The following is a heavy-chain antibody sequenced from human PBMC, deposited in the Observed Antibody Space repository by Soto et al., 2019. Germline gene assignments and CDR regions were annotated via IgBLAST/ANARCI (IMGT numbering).Heavy chain of an antibody. V-gene: IGHV3-23*01. J-gene: IGHJ1*01. CDR2: ISASGGST. CDR1: GFTFSSYA. CDR3: AKSSGYYSEYFQH. Sequence: PGGSLRLSCAASGFTFSSYAMSWVRQAPGKGLEWVSEISASGGSTYYADSVKGRFTISRDNSKNTLYLQMNSLRAEDTAVYYCAKSSGYYSEYFQHWGQGTLVPVAS. D-gene: IGHD3-22*01.